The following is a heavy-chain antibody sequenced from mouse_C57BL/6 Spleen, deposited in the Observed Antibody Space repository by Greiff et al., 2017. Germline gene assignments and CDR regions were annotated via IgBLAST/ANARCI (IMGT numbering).Heavy chain of an antibody. Sequence: QVQLQQSGAELVRPGASVTLSCKASGYTFTDYEMHWVKQTPVHGLEWIGAIDPETGGTAYNQKFKGKAILTADKSSSTAYMELRSLTSEDSAVYYCTRRHYCGSSYYFDYWGQGTTLTVSS. J-gene: IGHJ2*01. CDR2: IDPETGGT. D-gene: IGHD1-1*01. CDR3: TRRHYCGSSYYFDY. V-gene: IGHV1-15*01. CDR1: GYTFTDYE.